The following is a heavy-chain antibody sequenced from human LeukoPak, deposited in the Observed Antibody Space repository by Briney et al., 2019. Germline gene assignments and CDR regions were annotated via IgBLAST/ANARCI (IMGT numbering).Heavy chain of an antibody. Sequence: GGSLRLSRAASGFTFSSYAMSWVRQAPGKGLEWVSAISSNGGNTYYADSVKGRFTISRDNSKNTLYLQMNSLRPEDTAVYYCAKGTAYYDSLFDYWGQGTLVTVSS. J-gene: IGHJ4*02. CDR1: GFTFSSYA. CDR3: AKGTAYYDSLFDY. CDR2: ISSNGGNT. V-gene: IGHV3-23*01. D-gene: IGHD5-12*01.